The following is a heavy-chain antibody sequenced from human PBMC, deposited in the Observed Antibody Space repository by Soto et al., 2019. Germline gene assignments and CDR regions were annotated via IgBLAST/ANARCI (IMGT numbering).Heavy chain of an antibody. J-gene: IGHJ6*02. D-gene: IGHD2-2*01. CDR2: INPNSGGT. Sequence: QVQLVQSGAEVKKPGASVKVSCKASGYTFTGYYMHWVRQAPGQGLEWMGWINPNSGGTNYAQKFQGWVTMTRDTSISTAYMELSRLRSDDTAVYYCAREVWGYCSSTSCSSYYYYGMDVWGQGTTVTVSS. CDR1: GYTFTGYY. CDR3: AREVWGYCSSTSCSSYYYYGMDV. V-gene: IGHV1-2*04.